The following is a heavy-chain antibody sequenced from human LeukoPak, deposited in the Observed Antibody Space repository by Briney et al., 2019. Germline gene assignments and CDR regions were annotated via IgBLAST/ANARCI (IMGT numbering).Heavy chain of an antibody. Sequence: PGGSLRLSCAASGFTFSSYGMRWVRQAPGKGLGWVAVISYDGSNKYYADSVKGRFTISRDNSKNTPYLHMNSLRAEDTAVYYCAKDRWDYDTLKIFDYWGQGTLVTVST. J-gene: IGHJ4*02. CDR2: ISYDGSNK. CDR3: AKDRWDYDTLKIFDY. V-gene: IGHV3-30*18. D-gene: IGHD3-9*01. CDR1: GFTFSSYG.